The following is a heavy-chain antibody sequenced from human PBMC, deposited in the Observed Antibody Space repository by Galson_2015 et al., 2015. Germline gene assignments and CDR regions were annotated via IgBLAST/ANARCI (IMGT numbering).Heavy chain of an antibody. V-gene: IGHV1-2*06. CDR1: GYSFTDYY. CDR3: ARELRYPCDY. J-gene: IGHJ4*02. Sequence: SVKVSCKASGYSFTDYYIHWIRQAPGQGLAWMGRINPTSGSTIYSQKFLGRVPMTRDTSTGTAYMELTTLRSADTAPYYCARELRYPCDYWGQGTLVTVSS. CDR2: INPTSGST. D-gene: IGHD1-14*01.